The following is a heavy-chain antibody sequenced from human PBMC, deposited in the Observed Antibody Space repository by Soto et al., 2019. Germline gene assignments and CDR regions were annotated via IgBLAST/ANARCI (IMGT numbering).Heavy chain of an antibody. D-gene: IGHD3-10*01. CDR2: FDPEDGET. CDR3: ATAGNGSGSFFFSYYFDY. J-gene: IGHJ4*02. V-gene: IGHV1-24*01. CDR1: GYTLTELS. Sequence: QVQLVQSGAEVKKPGASVKVSCKVSGYTLTELSMHWVRQAPGKGLEWMGGFDPEDGETIYAQKFQGRVTMTEDTSTDTAYMELSSLRSEDTAVYYCATAGNGSGSFFFSYYFDYWGQGTLVTVSS.